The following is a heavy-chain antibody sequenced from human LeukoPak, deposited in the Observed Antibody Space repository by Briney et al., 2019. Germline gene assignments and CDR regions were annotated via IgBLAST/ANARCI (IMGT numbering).Heavy chain of an antibody. CDR1: GASISDSY. Sequence: SETLSLTCSVSGASISDSYWTWIRQPPGKTLEWIGYIYYTGDNDYNPSLKSRVTMSVDTSKSHLSLKLTSVTAADTAVYYCARVFLETRSYGPNAFDIWGQGTMVTVSS. J-gene: IGHJ3*02. CDR2: IYYTGDN. CDR3: ARVFLETRSYGPNAFDI. V-gene: IGHV4-59*01. D-gene: IGHD5-18*01.